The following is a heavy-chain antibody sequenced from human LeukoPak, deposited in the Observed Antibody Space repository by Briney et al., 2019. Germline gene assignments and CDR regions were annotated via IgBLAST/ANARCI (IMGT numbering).Heavy chain of an antibody. J-gene: IGHJ4*02. Sequence: SETLSLTCTVSGGSISSGSYYWSWIRQPAGKGLEWIGRIYTSGSTNYNPSLKSRVTISVDTSKNQFSLKLSSVTAADTAVYYCARERDGYNFRFDYWGQGTLVTVSS. CDR2: IYTSGST. CDR1: GGSISSGSYY. V-gene: IGHV4-61*02. CDR3: ARERDGYNFRFDY. D-gene: IGHD5-24*01.